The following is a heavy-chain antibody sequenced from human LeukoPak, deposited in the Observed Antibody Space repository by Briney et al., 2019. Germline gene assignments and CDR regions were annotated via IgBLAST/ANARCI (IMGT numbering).Heavy chain of an antibody. V-gene: IGHV3-48*01. CDR1: GFTFSSYS. J-gene: IGHJ5*02. Sequence: PGGSLRLSCAASGFTFSSYSMNWVRQAPGKGLEWVSYISSSSSTIYYADSVKGRFTISRDNAKNSLYLQMNSLRAEDTAVYYCARGRGYTRTNWFDPWGQGTLVTVSS. CDR3: ARGRGYTRTNWFDP. D-gene: IGHD5-18*01. CDR2: ISSSSSTI.